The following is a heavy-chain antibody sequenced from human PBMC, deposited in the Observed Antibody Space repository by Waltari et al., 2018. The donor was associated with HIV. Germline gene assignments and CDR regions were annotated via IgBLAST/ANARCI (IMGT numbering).Heavy chain of an antibody. CDR1: GYTFTGYY. Sequence: QVQLVQSGAEVKKPGASVKVACKASGYTFTGYYMHWVRPAPGQGLEWMGRINPNSGGTNYAQKFQGRVTMTRDTSISTAYMELSRLRSDDTAVYYCARDGDVAGTLYYYYYGMDVWGQGTTVTVSS. J-gene: IGHJ6*02. D-gene: IGHD6-19*01. V-gene: IGHV1-2*06. CDR2: INPNSGGT. CDR3: ARDGDVAGTLYYYYYGMDV.